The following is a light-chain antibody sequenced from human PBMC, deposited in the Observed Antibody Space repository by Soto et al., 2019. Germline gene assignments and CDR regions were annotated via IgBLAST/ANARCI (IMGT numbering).Light chain of an antibody. CDR3: QQANSFPLT. CDR1: QGIRSW. CDR2: AAS. V-gene: IGKV1D-12*01. J-gene: IGKJ4*01. Sequence: DSPMTQSPSSVSASVGDRVTITCRASQGIRSWLAWYQQKPGKAPKLLIYAASCLQSGVPPRFSGGGSGTDFTLTISRPQPEDFATYYFQQANSFPLTFGGRTKVEIK.